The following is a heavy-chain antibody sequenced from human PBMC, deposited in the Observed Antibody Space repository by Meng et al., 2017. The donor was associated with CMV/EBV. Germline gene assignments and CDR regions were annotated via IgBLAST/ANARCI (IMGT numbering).Heavy chain of an antibody. J-gene: IGHJ4*02. CDR3: VRGGRSMYQLVSIY. CDR1: GFTFSYYA. V-gene: IGHV3-30*04. CDR2: IPYDGNNE. D-gene: IGHD2-2*01. Sequence: GESLKISCEASGFTFSYYAMHWVRQAPGKGLEWVAVIPYDGNNEHYADSVKGRFTISRDPSKNTLYLQMNSLRPEGTAVYYCVRGGRSMYQLVSIYWGQGTLVTVSS.